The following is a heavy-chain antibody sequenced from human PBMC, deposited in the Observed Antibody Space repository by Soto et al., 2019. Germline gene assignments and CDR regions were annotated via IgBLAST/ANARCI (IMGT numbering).Heavy chain of an antibody. CDR1: GFTFDDYA. J-gene: IGHJ4*02. Sequence: GGSLRLSCAASGFTFDDYAMHWVRQAPGKGLEWVSGISWNSGSIGYADSVKGRFTISRDNAKNSLYLQMNSLRAEDTALYYCAKDMQPKGLAVAGSDYWGQGTLVTGSS. CDR2: ISWNSGSI. V-gene: IGHV3-9*01. D-gene: IGHD6-19*01. CDR3: AKDMQPKGLAVAGSDY.